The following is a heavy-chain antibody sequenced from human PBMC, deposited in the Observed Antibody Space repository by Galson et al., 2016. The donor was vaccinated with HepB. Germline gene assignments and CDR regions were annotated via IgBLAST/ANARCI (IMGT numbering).Heavy chain of an antibody. CDR3: ARGRWQLD. V-gene: IGHV3-53*04. Sequence: SLRLSCAASGFTVSSNYMNWVRQAPGKGLQWVSVIYSGGFTYYADSLKGRFTISRHNSKHTLYLQMNSLRAEDTAVYYCARGRWQLDWGQGTLVTVSS. J-gene: IGHJ4*02. CDR1: GFTVSSNY. D-gene: IGHD6-13*01. CDR2: IYSGGFT.